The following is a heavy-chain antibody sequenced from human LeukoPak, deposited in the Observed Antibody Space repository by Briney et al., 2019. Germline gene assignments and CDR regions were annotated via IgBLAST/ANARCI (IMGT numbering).Heavy chain of an antibody. Sequence: GGSLRLSCSASGFTFSSYAMHWVRQAPGKGLEYISAISSNGGSTYYADSVKGRFTISRDNSKNTLYLQMSSLRAEDTAVYYCARGKGFWSGYWDHPYGMDVWGQGTTVTVSS. CDR1: GFTFSSYA. CDR3: ARGKGFWSGYWDHPYGMDV. J-gene: IGHJ6*02. CDR2: ISSNGGST. V-gene: IGHV3-64D*06. D-gene: IGHD3-3*01.